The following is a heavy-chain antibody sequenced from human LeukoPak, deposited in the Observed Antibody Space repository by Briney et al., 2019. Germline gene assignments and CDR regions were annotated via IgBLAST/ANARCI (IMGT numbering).Heavy chain of an antibody. V-gene: IGHV3-NL1*01. CDR3: AKPPDWYCSSPSCHFAAPFDY. CDR1: GFTFSSHS. J-gene: IGHJ4*02. Sequence: GGSLRLSCAASGFTFSSHSMNWVRQAPGKGLEFVSGIYENGGTTYYADSVKGRFTISRDNSKNTLYLQMNTLRAEDTAVYYCAKPPDWYCSSPSCHFAAPFDYWGQGTLVTVSS. D-gene: IGHD2-2*01. CDR2: IYENGGTT.